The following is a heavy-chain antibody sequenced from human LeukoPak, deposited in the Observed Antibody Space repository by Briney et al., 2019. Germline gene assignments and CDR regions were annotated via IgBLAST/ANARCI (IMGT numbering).Heavy chain of an antibody. CDR1: GYTFTSYD. CDR2: MNPNSGNT. V-gene: IGHV1-8*01. Sequence: ASVKVSCKASGYTFTSYDIHWVRQATGQGLEWMGLMNPNSGNTGYAQKFQGRVTITRNTSISTAYMELSSLRSEDTAVYYCALFRMGTSYSFDYWGQGTLVTVSS. CDR3: ALFRMGTSYSFDY. J-gene: IGHJ4*02. D-gene: IGHD3-16*01.